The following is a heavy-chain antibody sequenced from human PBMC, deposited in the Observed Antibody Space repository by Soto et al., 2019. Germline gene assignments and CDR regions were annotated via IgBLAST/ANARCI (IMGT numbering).Heavy chain of an antibody. Sequence: EVQLVESGGGLVQPGRSLRLSCAASGFTFDDYAMHWVRQVPGKGLEWVSEISWNSGKMDYADSVKGRFTISRDNAKNSLYLQMNGLRTEDKALYYCAKDMGPGEVLYDGIDIWGQGTMVTVSS. CDR3: AKDMGPGEVLYDGIDI. V-gene: IGHV3-9*01. J-gene: IGHJ3*02. D-gene: IGHD3-10*01. CDR2: ISWNSGKM. CDR1: GFTFDDYA.